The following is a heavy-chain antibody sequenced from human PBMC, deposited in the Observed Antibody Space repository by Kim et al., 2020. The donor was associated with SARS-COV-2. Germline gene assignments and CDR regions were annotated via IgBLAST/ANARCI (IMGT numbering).Heavy chain of an antibody. D-gene: IGHD3-3*01. CDR3: AKPNAYYDFWSGPRGYYYGIDV. CDR2: ISGSGGST. J-gene: IGHJ6*02. V-gene: IGHV3-23*01. CDR1: GFTFSSYA. Sequence: GGSLRLSCAASGFTFSSYAMSWVRQAPGKGLEWVSAISGSGGSTYYADSVKGRFTISRDNSKNTLYLQMNSLRAEDTAVYYCAKPNAYYDFWSGPRGYYYGIDVWGQGTTVTVSS.